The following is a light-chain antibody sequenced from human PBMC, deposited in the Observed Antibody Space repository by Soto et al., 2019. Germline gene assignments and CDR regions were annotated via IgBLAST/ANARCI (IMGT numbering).Light chain of an antibody. CDR3: QQRSNWPLT. V-gene: IGKV3-11*01. CDR1: QSVSSY. CDR2: DAS. Sequence: EIVLTQSPATLSLSPGERATLSCRASQSVSSYLTWYQQKPGQAPRLLIYDASNRAAGIPARFSGSGCGTDFPPTTSILGPDDFAVYFCQQRSNWPLTFGQGTRLEIK. J-gene: IGKJ2*01.